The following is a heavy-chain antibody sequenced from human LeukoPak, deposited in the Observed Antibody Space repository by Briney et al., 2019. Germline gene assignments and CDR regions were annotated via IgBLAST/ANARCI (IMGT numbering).Heavy chain of an antibody. D-gene: IGHD3-10*01. Sequence: SETLSLTCTVSGGSISSGGYYWSWIRQHPGKGLEWIGYIYYSGSTYYNPSLKSRVTISVDTSKNQFSLKLSSVTAADTAVYYYARAGYNGSGSYYNTGYFDYWGQGTLVTVSS. CDR2: IYYSGST. V-gene: IGHV4-31*03. J-gene: IGHJ4*02. CDR3: ARAGYNGSGSYYNTGYFDY. CDR1: GGSISSGGYY.